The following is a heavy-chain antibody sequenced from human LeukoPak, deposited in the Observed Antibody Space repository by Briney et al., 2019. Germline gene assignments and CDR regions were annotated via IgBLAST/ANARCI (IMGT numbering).Heavy chain of an antibody. Sequence: GGSLRLSCAASGFTFSSYSMNWVRQAPGKGLEWVSSISSSSSYIYYADSVKGRFTISRDNAKNSLYLQMNSLRAEDTALYYCAKDADGGGVYYFDYWGQGTLVTVSS. CDR1: GFTFSSYS. V-gene: IGHV3-21*04. D-gene: IGHD5-24*01. J-gene: IGHJ4*02. CDR2: ISSSSSYI. CDR3: AKDADGGGVYYFDY.